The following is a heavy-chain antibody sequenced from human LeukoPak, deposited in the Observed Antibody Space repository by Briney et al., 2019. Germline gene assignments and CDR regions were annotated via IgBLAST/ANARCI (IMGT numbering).Heavy chain of an antibody. Sequence: PSETLSLTCTVSGYSISSGYYWGWIRQPPGKGLEWIGSIYHSGSTYYNPSLKSRVTISVDTSKNQFSLKLSSVTAADTAVYYCASSSWYLRFDYWGQGTLVTVSS. CDR1: GYSISSGYY. D-gene: IGHD6-13*01. CDR2: IYHSGST. CDR3: ASSSWYLRFDY. J-gene: IGHJ4*02. V-gene: IGHV4-38-2*02.